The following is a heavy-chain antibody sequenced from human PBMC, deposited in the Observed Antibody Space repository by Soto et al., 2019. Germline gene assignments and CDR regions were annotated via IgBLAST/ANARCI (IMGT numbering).Heavy chain of an antibody. Sequence: QVQLVQSGAEVKKPGASVKVSCKASGYSFTSYFIHWVRQAPGQGLEWMGIINPSGGGTGYAEKFQGRVAMTTDTSASTVDMELSSLRSEDTAMYYGARRAAAKKSGGLHFAFWGQGTRVTVSS. J-gene: IGHJ4*02. CDR3: ARRAAAKKSGGLHFAF. CDR2: INPSGGGT. CDR1: GYSFTSYF. V-gene: IGHV1-46*01. D-gene: IGHD3-3*01.